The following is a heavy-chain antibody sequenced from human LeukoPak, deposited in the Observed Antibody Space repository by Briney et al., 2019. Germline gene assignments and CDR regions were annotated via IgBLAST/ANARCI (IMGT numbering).Heavy chain of an antibody. V-gene: IGHV4-39*07. CDR3: ARDRDYYDSSGPTLDY. Sequence: SETLSLTCTVSGGSISSSSYYWGWIRQPPGKGLEWIGEIYHSGSTNYNPSLKSRVTISVDKSKNQFSLKLSSVTAADTAVYYCARDRDYYDSSGPTLDYWGQGTLVTVSS. CDR1: GGSISSSSYY. J-gene: IGHJ4*02. D-gene: IGHD3-22*01. CDR2: IYHSGST.